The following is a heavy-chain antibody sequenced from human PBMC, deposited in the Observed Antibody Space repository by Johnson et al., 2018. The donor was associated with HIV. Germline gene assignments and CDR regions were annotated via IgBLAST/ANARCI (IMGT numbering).Heavy chain of an antibody. CDR3: ARDRGTVVIWSDAFDI. D-gene: IGHD3-22*01. Sequence: VQLVESGGGLVQPGRSLRLSCIPSGFNFGDYAMSWFRQAPGKGLEWVSVIYSGGSTYYADSVKGRFTISRDNSKNTLYLQMNSLRAEDTAVYYCARDRGTVVIWSDAFDIWGQGTMVTVSS. J-gene: IGHJ3*02. V-gene: IGHV3-66*01. CDR1: GFNFGDYA. CDR2: IYSGGST.